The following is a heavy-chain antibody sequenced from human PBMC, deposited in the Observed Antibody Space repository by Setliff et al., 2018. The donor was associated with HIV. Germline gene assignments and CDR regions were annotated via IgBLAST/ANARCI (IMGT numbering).Heavy chain of an antibody. J-gene: IGHJ6*03. V-gene: IGHV1-69*13. CDR1: GGTFRGFG. D-gene: IGHD5-12*01. CDR3: ATNPEMATINYYYYYMDV. Sequence: ASVKVSCKASGGTFRGFGISWVVQAPGQGLEWMGQIIPIFGTPRYAQKFQGRVTITADESTSTVYMELSSLRSEDTAVYYCATNPEMATINYYYYYMDVWGKGTTVTV. CDR2: IIPIFGTP.